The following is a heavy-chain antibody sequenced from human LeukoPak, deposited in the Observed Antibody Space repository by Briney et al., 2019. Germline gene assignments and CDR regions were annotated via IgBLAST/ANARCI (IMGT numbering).Heavy chain of an antibody. CDR1: GFTFSSYW. CDR2: IKQDGSEK. D-gene: IGHD2-2*01. V-gene: IGHV3-7*01. Sequence: GGSLRLSCAASGFTFSSYWMSWVRQAPGKGLEWVANIKQDGSEKYYVDSVKGRFTISRDNAKNSLYLQMNSLRAEDTAVYYCARRWTLGYCSSTSCLDWFDPWGQGTLVTVSS. J-gene: IGHJ5*02. CDR3: ARRWTLGYCSSTSCLDWFDP.